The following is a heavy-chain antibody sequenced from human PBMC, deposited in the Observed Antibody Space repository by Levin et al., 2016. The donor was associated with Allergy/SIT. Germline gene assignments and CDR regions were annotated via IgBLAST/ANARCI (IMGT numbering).Heavy chain of an antibody. D-gene: IGHD1-26*01. J-gene: IGHJ4*02. CDR1: GFALSSYS. Sequence: GESLKISCAASGFALSSYSVTWVRQAPGKGLEWVSSIDSSSTYILYADSVKGRFTISRDNAKNSLYLQMNNLRAEDTAVYYCARYVGATRYFDYWGQGTLVTVSS. CDR2: IDSSSTYI. CDR3: ARYVGATRYFDY. V-gene: IGHV3-21*01.